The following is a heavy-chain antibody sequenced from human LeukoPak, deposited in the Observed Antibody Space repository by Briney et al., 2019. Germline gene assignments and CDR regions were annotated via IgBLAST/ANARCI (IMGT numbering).Heavy chain of an antibody. CDR2: INHSGST. Sequence: SETLSLTCAVYGGSFSGYYWSWIRQPPGKGLEWIGEINHSGSTNYNPSLKSRVTISVDTSKNQFSLKLSSVTAADTAVYYCARMTGSGSQSYYFGYWGQGTLVTVSS. D-gene: IGHD3-10*01. V-gene: IGHV4-34*01. CDR1: GGSFSGYY. CDR3: ARMTGSGSQSYYFGY. J-gene: IGHJ4*02.